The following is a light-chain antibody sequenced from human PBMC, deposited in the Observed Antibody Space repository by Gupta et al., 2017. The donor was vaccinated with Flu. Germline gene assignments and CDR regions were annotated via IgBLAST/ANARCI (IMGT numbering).Light chain of an antibody. CDR2: GAS. V-gene: IGKV3-20*01. Sequence: EIVLPQSPGTLSLSPGERATLSCRASQSVRSSYLAWYQQKPGQAPRLLIYGASSRATGIPDRFSGSGSGTDFTLTISRLEPEDFAVYYCQQDGSSLYNFGQGTKLEIK. J-gene: IGKJ2*01. CDR3: QQDGSSLYN. CDR1: QSVRSSY.